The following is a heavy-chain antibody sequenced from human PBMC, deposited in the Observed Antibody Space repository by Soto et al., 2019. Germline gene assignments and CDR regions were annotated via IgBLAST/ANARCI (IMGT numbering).Heavy chain of an antibody. Sequence: EVQLVESGGGLVKPGGSLRLSCAASGFTFSSYSMNWVRQAPGKGLEWVSSISSSSSYIYYADSVKGRFTISRDNAKNSLYLQMNGLRAEDTDVYYCARDRTYYYDSSGYYSRYYGMDVSGQGTTVTVSS. J-gene: IGHJ6*02. CDR3: ARDRTYYYDSSGYYSRYYGMDV. CDR1: GFTFSSYS. D-gene: IGHD3-22*01. CDR2: ISSSSSYI. V-gene: IGHV3-21*01.